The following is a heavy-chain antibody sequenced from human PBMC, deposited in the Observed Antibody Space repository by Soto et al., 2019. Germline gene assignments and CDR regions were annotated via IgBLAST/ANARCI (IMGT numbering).Heavy chain of an antibody. CDR2: IYHSGST. Sequence: PSETLSLTCAVSGGSISSGGYSWSWIRQPPGKGLEWIGYIYHSGSTYYNPSLKSRVTISVDRSKNQFSLKLSSVTAADTAVYYCARANGNQYYYGMDVWGQGTTVSV. J-gene: IGHJ6*02. V-gene: IGHV4-30-2*01. CDR3: ARANGNQYYYGMDV. CDR1: GGSISSGGYS.